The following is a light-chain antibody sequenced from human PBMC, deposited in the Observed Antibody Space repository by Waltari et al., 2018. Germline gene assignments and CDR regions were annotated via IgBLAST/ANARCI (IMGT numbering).Light chain of an antibody. CDR1: SGSVSTTSY. CDR3: ALYMGSGIWV. V-gene: IGLV8-61*01. J-gene: IGLJ3*02. Sequence: QTVVTQEPSLSVSPGGTVTLTCALSSGSVSTTSYATWYQQTPGQPPRTLVYKGNARSSGVPYRFSGSILGNTAALTITGAQADDESDYYCALYMGSGIWVFGGGTKLTVL. CDR2: KGN.